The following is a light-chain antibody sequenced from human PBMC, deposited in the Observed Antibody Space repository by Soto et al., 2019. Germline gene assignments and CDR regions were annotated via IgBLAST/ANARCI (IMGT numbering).Light chain of an antibody. V-gene: IGKV1-39*01. J-gene: IGKJ1*01. CDR3: QQSYSNPRT. Sequence: DIRLTQSPSSLSASVGDRVTITCRTSQNIGNYLNWYQQKPGKATNLLIYATSTLQSGVPSRFSGSGSGTDFTLTISSLQPEDYATYYCQQSYSNPRTFGQGTKVDIK. CDR2: ATS. CDR1: QNIGNY.